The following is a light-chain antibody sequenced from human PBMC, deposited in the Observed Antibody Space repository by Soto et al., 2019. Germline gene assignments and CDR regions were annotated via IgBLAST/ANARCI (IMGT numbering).Light chain of an antibody. J-gene: IGKJ1*01. V-gene: IGKV3-20*01. Sequence: EIVLTQSPGTLSLSPGERATLSCRASQNVGSRYLAWYQQKPGQAPRLLIYGTSNRATGIPERFSGSGSGTYFSLTISSLEPGDLAVYYCQQYGSSPRTFGQGTKVEIK. CDR3: QQYGSSPRT. CDR2: GTS. CDR1: QNVGSRY.